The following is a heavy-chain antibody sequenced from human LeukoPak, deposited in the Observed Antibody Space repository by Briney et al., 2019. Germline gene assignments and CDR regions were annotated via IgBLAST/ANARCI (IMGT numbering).Heavy chain of an antibody. CDR3: ARDAYYDSSGYFDY. Sequence: GGSLRLSCAASGFTFSSYSMNWVRQAPGKGLERVSYISSSSSTIYYADSVKGRFTISRDNAKNSLYLQMNSLRAEDTAVYYCARDAYYDSSGYFDYWGQGTLVTVSS. CDR2: ISSSSSTI. J-gene: IGHJ4*02. D-gene: IGHD3-22*01. V-gene: IGHV3-48*04. CDR1: GFTFSSYS.